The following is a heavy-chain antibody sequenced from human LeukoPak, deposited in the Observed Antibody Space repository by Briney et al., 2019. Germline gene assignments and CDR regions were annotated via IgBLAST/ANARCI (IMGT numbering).Heavy chain of an antibody. Sequence: GGSLRLSCAASGFTFNTYSMNRVRQAPGKGLEWVAFIRYDGSNKYYADSVKGRFTISRDNSKNTLYLQMNSLRAEDTAVYYCAKEKIQLNPFDYWGQGTLVTVSS. V-gene: IGHV3-30*02. CDR2: IRYDGSNK. D-gene: IGHD5-18*01. CDR3: AKEKIQLNPFDY. J-gene: IGHJ4*02. CDR1: GFTFNTYS.